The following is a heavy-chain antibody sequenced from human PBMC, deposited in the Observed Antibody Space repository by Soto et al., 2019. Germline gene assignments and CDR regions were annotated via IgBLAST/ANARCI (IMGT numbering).Heavy chain of an antibody. D-gene: IGHD3-10*01. CDR2: ISKSGYT. CDR1: GGSISSYY. J-gene: IGHJ6*02. Sequence: SETLSLTCPVSGGSISSYYSSWIRLPPGKGLEWIGYISKSGYTSYNPSLKSRVMLSVDTSKNQCSLELTSVIAADAAVYYCTTQGFGVLHGLVYVWGQGTTVTVSS. CDR3: TTQGFGVLHGLVYV. V-gene: IGHV4-59*08.